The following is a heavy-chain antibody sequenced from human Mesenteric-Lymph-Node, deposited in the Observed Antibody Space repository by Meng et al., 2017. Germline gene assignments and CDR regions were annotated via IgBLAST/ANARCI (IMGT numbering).Heavy chain of an antibody. CDR3: ARGGSLSSGSFDY. J-gene: IGHJ4*02. CDR1: GFTFSSYE. CDR2: ISSSGSTI. V-gene: IGHV3-48*03. D-gene: IGHD6-25*01. Sequence: GESLKISCAASGFTFSSYEMNWVRQAPGKGLEWVSYISSSGSTIYYADSVKGRFTISRDNAKNTLYLQMNSLRADDTAVYYCARGGSLSSGSFDYWGQGTLVTVSS.